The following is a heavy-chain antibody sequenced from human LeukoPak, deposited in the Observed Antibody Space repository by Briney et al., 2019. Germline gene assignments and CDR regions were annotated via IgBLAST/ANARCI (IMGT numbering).Heavy chain of an antibody. CDR1: GFTFSSYA. Sequence: GGSLRLSCATSGFTFSSYAMHWVRQAPGKGLEWVSGISWNSGSIGYADSVKGRFTISRDNAKNSLYLQMNSLRAEDTALYYCAKVYGSGSYGYYYGMDVWGQGTTVTVSS. D-gene: IGHD3-10*01. CDR2: ISWNSGSI. J-gene: IGHJ6*02. CDR3: AKVYGSGSYGYYYGMDV. V-gene: IGHV3-9*01.